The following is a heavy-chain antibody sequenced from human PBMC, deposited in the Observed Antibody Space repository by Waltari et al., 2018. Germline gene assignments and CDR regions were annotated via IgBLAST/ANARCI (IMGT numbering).Heavy chain of an antibody. J-gene: IGHJ4*02. V-gene: IGHV1-2*02. CDR1: GYTFTGYY. CDR2: INPNSGGT. CDR3: ARAQRYYCSSTSCYSSNFDY. D-gene: IGHD2-2*02. Sequence: QVQLVQSGAEVKKPGASVKVSCQASGYTFTGYYMHWVRRAHGQGPEWMGWINPNSGGTNYAQKCQGRVTMTRDTSISTAYMELSRLRSDDTAVYYCARAQRYYCSSTSCYSSNFDYWGQGTLVTVSS.